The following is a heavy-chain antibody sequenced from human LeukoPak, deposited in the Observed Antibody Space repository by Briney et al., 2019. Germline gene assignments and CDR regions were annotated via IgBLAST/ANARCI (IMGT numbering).Heavy chain of an antibody. CDR1: GFTFNNFG. D-gene: IGHD2-8*02. V-gene: IGHV3-30*03. J-gene: IGHJ4*02. CDR3: ARSDGYCAGGSCSPAY. CDR2: ISYDGGHK. Sequence: GESLRLSCAASGFTFNNFGVHWVRQAPGKGLEWVAVISYDGGHKYYADSVTGRFTISRDNSKNTVYLQMSSLSAEDTALYYCARSDGYCAGGSCSPAYWGQGTLVTVSS.